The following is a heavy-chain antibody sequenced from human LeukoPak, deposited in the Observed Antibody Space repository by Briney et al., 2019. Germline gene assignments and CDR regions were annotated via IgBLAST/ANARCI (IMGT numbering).Heavy chain of an antibody. D-gene: IGHD4-17*01. V-gene: IGHV3-21*01. J-gene: IGHJ4*02. CDR3: ARDRYGYYGSFDY. CDR1: GFTFSSYT. CDR2: ISSSNYI. Sequence: PGGSLRLSCAASGFTFSSYTMNWVRQAPGKGLEWVSSISSSNYIYYADSVKGRFTISRDKAKNSLCLQMNSLRAEDTAVYYCARDRYGYYGSFDYWGQGTLVTVSS.